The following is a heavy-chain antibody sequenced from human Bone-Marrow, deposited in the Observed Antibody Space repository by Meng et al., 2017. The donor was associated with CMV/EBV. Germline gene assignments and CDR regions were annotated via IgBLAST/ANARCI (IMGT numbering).Heavy chain of an antibody. CDR2: ISWDGGST. V-gene: IGHV3-43*01. CDR3: AKSTLAGPWGSFDY. CDR1: GFIFDDYT. D-gene: IGHD6-19*01. Sequence: GESLKISCAVSGFIFDDYTMHWVRQAPGKGLEWVSLISWDGGSTYYADSVKGRFTISRDNSKNTLYLQMNSLRAEDTAVYYCAKSTLAGPWGSFDYWGQGTRVTVSS. J-gene: IGHJ4*02.